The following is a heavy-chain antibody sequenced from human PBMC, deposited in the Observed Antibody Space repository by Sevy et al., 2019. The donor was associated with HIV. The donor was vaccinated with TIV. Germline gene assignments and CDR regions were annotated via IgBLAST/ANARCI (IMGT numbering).Heavy chain of an antibody. D-gene: IGHD6-13*01. CDR3: TTRIAAAGTGWFDP. CDR2: IKRKTDGGTT. Sequence: GGSLRLSCAASGFTFSNAWMSWVRQAPGKGLEWVGRIKRKTDGGTTDYAAPVKGRFTISRDDSKNTLYLQMNSLKTEDTAVYYCTTRIAAAGTGWFDPWGQGTLVTVSS. J-gene: IGHJ5*02. CDR1: GFTFSNAW. V-gene: IGHV3-15*01.